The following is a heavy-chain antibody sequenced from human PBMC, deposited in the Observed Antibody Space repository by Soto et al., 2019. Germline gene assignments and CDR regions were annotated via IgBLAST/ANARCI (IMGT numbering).Heavy chain of an antibody. Sequence: GGSLRLSCTASGFTFSSYAMSWVRQAPGKGLEWVSTISGSGFSTYYADSVKGRFSISRDNSKNTLYLQMNSLRADDTAIYYCANGGYSSPFDSWGQGTLVTRLL. CDR2: ISGSGFST. CDR3: ANGGYSSPFDS. V-gene: IGHV3-23*01. CDR1: GFTFSSYA. J-gene: IGHJ4*02. D-gene: IGHD5-18*01.